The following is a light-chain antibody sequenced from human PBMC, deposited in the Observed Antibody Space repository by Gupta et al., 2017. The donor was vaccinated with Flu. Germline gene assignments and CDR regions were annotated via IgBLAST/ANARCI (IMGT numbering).Light chain of an antibody. V-gene: IGKV3D-20*01. CDR2: DAS. CDR1: QSLSHY. Sequence: EIVLTQSPATLSLSPGERATVSCGASQSLSHYLAWYQQKPGLAPRLLIYDASTRDSGIPDRFSGSGSGTDFTLTISRLEPEDFAVYYCQQYVDSPPWTFGQGTKLEIK. CDR3: QQYVDSPPWT. J-gene: IGKJ2*02.